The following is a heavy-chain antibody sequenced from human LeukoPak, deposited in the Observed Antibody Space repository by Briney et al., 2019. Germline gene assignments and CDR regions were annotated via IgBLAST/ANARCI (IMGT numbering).Heavy chain of an antibody. J-gene: IGHJ4*02. D-gene: IGHD5-24*01. Sequence: GGSLRLSCAASGFTFSTYPMSWVRQAPGKGLEWVSSITGSGGSTYHADSVKGRFTISRDNSKNTLYLQMNSLRAEDTAVYYCAKDDGYNFFVYWGQGTLVTVYS. V-gene: IGHV3-23*01. CDR3: AKDDGYNFFVY. CDR2: ITGSGGST. CDR1: GFTFSTYP.